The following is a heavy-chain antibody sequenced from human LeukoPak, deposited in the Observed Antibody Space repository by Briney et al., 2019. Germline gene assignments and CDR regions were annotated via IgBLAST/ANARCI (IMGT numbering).Heavy chain of an antibody. CDR1: GYTLTELS. J-gene: IGHJ4*02. CDR2: FDPEDGET. Sequence: ASVKVSCKVSGYTLTELSMHWVRQAPGKGLEWMGGFDPEDGETIYAQKFQGRVTMTEDTSTDTAYMELSSLRSEDTAVYYCGTVPRVQLWSGPYYFDYWGQGTLVTVSS. CDR3: GTVPRVQLWSGPYYFDY. D-gene: IGHD5-18*01. V-gene: IGHV1-24*01.